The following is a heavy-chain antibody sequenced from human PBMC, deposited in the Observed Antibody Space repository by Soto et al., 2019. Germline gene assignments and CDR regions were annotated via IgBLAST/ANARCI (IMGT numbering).Heavy chain of an antibody. CDR3: ARTDWNFVVYYYGVDV. CDR2: IYYSGSA. J-gene: IGHJ6*02. V-gene: IGHV4-4*02. CDR1: GGSISSSNW. Sequence: SETLSLTCSVAGGSISSSNWWSWVRQPPGKGLEWIGYIYYSGSASYNTSLKSRVTISLDTSKNHFSLKLTSVTAADTAVYYCARTDWNFVVYYYGVDVWGQGTTVTVS. D-gene: IGHD1-7*01.